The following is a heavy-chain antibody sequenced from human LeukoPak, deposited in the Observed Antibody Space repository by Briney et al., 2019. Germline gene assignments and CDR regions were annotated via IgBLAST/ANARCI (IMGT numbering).Heavy chain of an antibody. CDR1: GFIFSHFG. CDR2: ISSSSSYI. CDR3: AREDYGDYFGY. D-gene: IGHD4-17*01. J-gene: IGHJ4*02. V-gene: IGHV3-21*01. Sequence: GRSLRLSCATSGFIFSHFGMHWVRQAPGKGLEWVSSISSSSSYIYYADSVKGRFTISRDNAKNSLYLQMNSLRAEDTAVYYCAREDYGDYFGYWGQGALVTVSS.